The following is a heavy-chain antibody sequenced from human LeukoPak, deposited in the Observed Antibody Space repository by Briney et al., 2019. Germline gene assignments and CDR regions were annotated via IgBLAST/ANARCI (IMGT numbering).Heavy chain of an antibody. Sequence: GGSLRLSCAASGFTFRSYAMHWVRQAPGKGLEWVAVISYDGSNKYYSDSVKGRFTISRDNSKNTLYLQMNSLRAEDAAVYYCARDFGQWLVLGPHYYYGMDVWGQGTTVTVSS. V-gene: IGHV3-30-3*01. CDR3: ARDFGQWLVLGPHYYYGMDV. J-gene: IGHJ6*02. D-gene: IGHD6-19*01. CDR2: ISYDGSNK. CDR1: GFTFRSYA.